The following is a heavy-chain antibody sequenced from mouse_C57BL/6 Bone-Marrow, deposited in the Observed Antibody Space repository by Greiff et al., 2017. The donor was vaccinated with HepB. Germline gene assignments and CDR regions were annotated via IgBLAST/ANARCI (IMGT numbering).Heavy chain of an antibody. Sequence: EVQLVESGGGLVQPGGSMKLSCAASGFTFSDAWMDWVRQSPEKGLEWVAKIRNKANNHATYYAESVKGRFTISRDDSKSSVYLQMNSLRAEDTGIYYCTGYYERFAYWGQGTLVTVSA. CDR3: TGYYERFAY. J-gene: IGHJ3*01. D-gene: IGHD1-1*01. CDR1: GFTFSDAW. CDR2: IRNKANNHAT. V-gene: IGHV6-6*01.